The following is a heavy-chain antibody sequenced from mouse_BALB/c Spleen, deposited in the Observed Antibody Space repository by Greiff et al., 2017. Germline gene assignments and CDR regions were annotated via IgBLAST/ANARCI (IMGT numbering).Heavy chain of an antibody. Sequence: EVKVVESGGGLVQPGGSLKLSCAASGFTFSSYGMSWVRQTPDKRLELVATINSNGGSTYYPDSVKGRFTISRDNAKNTLYLQMSSLKSEDTAMYYCASLYDGYYPYYAMDYWGQGTSVTVAS. J-gene: IGHJ4*01. CDR2: INSNGGST. V-gene: IGHV5-6-3*01. D-gene: IGHD2-3*01. CDR1: GFTFSSYG. CDR3: ASLYDGYYPYYAMDY.